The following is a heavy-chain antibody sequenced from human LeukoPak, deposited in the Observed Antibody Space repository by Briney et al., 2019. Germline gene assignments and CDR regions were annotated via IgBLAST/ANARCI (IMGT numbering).Heavy chain of an antibody. CDR2: ISSSSSYI. V-gene: IGHV3-21*01. J-gene: IGHJ4*02. CDR1: GFTFSSYS. D-gene: IGHD6-19*01. CDR3: ARDKRGVAGTVVDY. Sequence: PGGSLRLSCAASGFTFSSYSMNWVRQAPGKGLEWVSSISSSSSYIYYADSVKGRFTISRDNAKNSLYLQMNSLRAEDTAVYYCARDKRGVAGTVVDYWGQGTLVTVSS.